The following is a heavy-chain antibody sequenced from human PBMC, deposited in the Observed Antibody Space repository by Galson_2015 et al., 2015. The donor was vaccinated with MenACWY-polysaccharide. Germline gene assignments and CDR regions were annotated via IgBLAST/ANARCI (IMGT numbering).Heavy chain of an antibody. CDR2: ISTAGVTI. CDR1: GFTLSNYH. Sequence: SLRLSCAASGFTLSNYHMNWVRQAPGKGLEWISYISTAGVTIYYADSMRGRFTISRDNAKNSLYLQMNSLRAEDTAVYFCARDRGSYDALDMWGQGTMVTVSS. V-gene: IGHV3-48*03. J-gene: IGHJ3*02. D-gene: IGHD1-26*01. CDR3: ARDRGSYDALDM.